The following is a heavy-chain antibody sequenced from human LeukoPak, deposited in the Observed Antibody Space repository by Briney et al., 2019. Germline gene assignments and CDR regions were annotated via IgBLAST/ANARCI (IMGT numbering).Heavy chain of an antibody. D-gene: IGHD4-17*01. J-gene: IGHJ4*02. CDR3: ARLRGAMTPVTSDFDY. V-gene: IGHV4-39*01. CDR1: GGSISGSSYY. Sequence: SETPSLTCTVSGGSISGSSYYWAWVRQPPGKGLEWVGSGFYSGSAYSNPSLKSRVTISVDTSRNQFSHNLSSVTVADTAVYYCARLRGAMTPVTSDFDYWGQGTLVTVSS. CDR2: GFYSGSA.